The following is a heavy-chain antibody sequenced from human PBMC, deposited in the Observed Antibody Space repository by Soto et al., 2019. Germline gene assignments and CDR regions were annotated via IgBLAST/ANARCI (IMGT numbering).Heavy chain of an antibody. J-gene: IGHJ4*02. D-gene: IGHD2-21*02. Sequence: SETLSLTCTVSGGSVSSPTSFWGWIRQPPGRRLEWIGYIYYTGTTVYNPSLQSRVTISLDTAKNQFSLKLSSVTAADTAVYYCARVYCGGDCYSDSWGQGTLVTVSS. CDR1: GGSVSSPTSF. V-gene: IGHV4-61*01. CDR3: ARVYCGGDCYSDS. CDR2: IYYTGTT.